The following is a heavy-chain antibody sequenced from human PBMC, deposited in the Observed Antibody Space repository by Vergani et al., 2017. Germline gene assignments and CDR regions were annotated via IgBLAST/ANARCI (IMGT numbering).Heavy chain of an antibody. CDR1: GFTFSSYS. J-gene: IGHJ4*02. CDR2: ISSSSSYI. D-gene: IGHD2-2*01. Sequence: EVQLVEFGGGLVKPGGSLRLSCAASGFTFSSYSMNWVRQAPGKGLEWVSSISSSSSYIYYADSVKGRFTISRDNAKNSLYLQMNSLRAEDTAVYYCARAEHGKQYCSSTSCYDLSDYWGQGTLVTVSS. V-gene: IGHV3-21*01. CDR3: ARAEHGKQYCSSTSCYDLSDY.